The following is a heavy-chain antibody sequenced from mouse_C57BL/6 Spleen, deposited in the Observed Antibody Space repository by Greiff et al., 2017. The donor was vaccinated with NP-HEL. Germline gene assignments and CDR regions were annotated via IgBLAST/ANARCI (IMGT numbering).Heavy chain of an antibody. CDR1: GFTFTDYY. J-gene: IGHJ4*01. CDR3: ARSYYDYVYAMDY. D-gene: IGHD2-4*01. Sequence: EVQVVESGGGLVQPGGSLSLSCAASGFTFTDYYMSWVRQPPGKALEWLGFIRNKANGYTTEYSASVKGRFTISRDNSQSILYLQMNALRAEDSATYYCARSYYDYVYAMDYWGQGTSVTVSS. V-gene: IGHV7-3*01. CDR2: IRNKANGYTT.